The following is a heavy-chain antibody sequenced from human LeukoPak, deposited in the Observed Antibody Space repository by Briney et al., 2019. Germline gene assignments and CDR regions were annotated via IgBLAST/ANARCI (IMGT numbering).Heavy chain of an antibody. CDR1: GGSISSTSHY. Sequence: SETLSLTCTVSGGSISSTSHYWGWIRQPPGKGLEWIGSVYYSGSTYYNPSLKSRVTISVDTSKNQFSLRLSSVTATDMAVYFCARLGYSVSWTEFWGQGILVTVSS. D-gene: IGHD6-13*01. V-gene: IGHV4-39*01. CDR3: ARLGYSVSWTEF. J-gene: IGHJ4*02. CDR2: VYYSGST.